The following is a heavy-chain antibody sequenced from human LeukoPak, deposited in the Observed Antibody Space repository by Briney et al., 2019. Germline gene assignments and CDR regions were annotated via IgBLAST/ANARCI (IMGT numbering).Heavy chain of an antibody. J-gene: IGHJ6*04. D-gene: IGHD6-13*01. CDR1: GGSISSYY. CDR3: ARDIIAAAGIEVYYYGMDV. Sequence: SETLSLTCTVSGGSISSYYWSWIRQPPGEGLEWIGYIYCGGSTNYNPSLKSRVTISVDTSKNQFSLKLSSVTAADTAVYYCARDIIAAAGIEVYYYGMDVWGKGTTVTVSS. V-gene: IGHV4-59*01. CDR2: IYCGGST.